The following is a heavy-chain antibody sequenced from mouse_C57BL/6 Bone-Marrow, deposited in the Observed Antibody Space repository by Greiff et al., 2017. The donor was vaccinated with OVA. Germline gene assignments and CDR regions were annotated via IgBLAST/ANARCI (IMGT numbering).Heavy chain of an antibody. D-gene: IGHD2-3*01. Sequence: DVKLVESGGGLVQPKGSLKLSCAASGFTFNTYAMHWVRQAPGKGLEWFARIRSKSSNYATYYADSVKDRFTISRDDSQSMLYLQMNNLKTEDTAMYYCVRECDDGYYDAMDYWGQGTSVTVSS. CDR1: GFTFNTYA. CDR2: IRSKSSNYAT. CDR3: VRECDDGYYDAMDY. V-gene: IGHV10-3*01. J-gene: IGHJ4*01.